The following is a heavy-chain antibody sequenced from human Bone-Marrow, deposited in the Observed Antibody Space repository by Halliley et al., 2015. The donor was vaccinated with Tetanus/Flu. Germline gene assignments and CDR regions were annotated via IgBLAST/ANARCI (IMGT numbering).Heavy chain of an antibody. CDR2: ISAKTGNT. V-gene: IGHV1-18*01. CDR3: ARGEHIDLLAIDY. Sequence: LGGMGWISAKTGNTDYAQKFRGRAPLTTDTSTSTAYMELRGLRSDDTAVYYCARGEHIDLLAIDYWGQGSLVIVSS. D-gene: IGHD1-26*01. J-gene: IGHJ4*02.